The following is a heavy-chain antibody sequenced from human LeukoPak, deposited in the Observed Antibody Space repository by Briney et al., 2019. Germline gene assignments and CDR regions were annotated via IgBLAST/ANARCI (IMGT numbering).Heavy chain of an antibody. CDR2: INPNSGGT. CDR3: ARVRVGVVPAAIYDY. D-gene: IGHD2-2*02. V-gene: IGHV1-2*02. Sequence: ASVKVSCKASGYTFTGYYMHWVRQAPGQGLEWMGWINPNSGGTNYAQKFQGRVTMTRDTSISTAYMELSRLRSDDTAVYYCARVRVGVVPAAIYDYWDQGTLVTVSS. CDR1: GYTFTGYY. J-gene: IGHJ4*02.